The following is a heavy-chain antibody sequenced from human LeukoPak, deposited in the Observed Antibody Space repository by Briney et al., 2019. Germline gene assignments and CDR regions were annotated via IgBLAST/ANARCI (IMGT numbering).Heavy chain of an antibody. J-gene: IGHJ6*03. CDR3: ARERLFGVVIISNYYYYMDV. V-gene: IGHV4-61*02. CDR2: IHTSGST. D-gene: IGHD3-3*01. CDR1: GGSISSGSYY. Sequence: PSQTLSLTCTVSGGSISSGSYYWSWIRQPAGKGLEWIGRIHTSGSTNYNPSLKRRVTISVDTSKNQFSLKLSSVTAADTAVYYCARERLFGVVIISNYYYYMDVWGKGTTVTVSS.